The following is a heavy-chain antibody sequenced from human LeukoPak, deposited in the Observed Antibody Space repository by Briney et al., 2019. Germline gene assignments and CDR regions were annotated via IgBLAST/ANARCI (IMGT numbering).Heavy chain of an antibody. J-gene: IGHJ4*02. CDR2: INAGNGNT. Sequence: ASVKVSCKASGYTFTSYAMHWVRQAPGQRLEWMGWINAGNGNTKYSQKFQGRVTITRDTSASTAYMELSSLRSEDTAVYYCARVKMVVPAAIYYLDYWGQGTLVTVSS. V-gene: IGHV1-3*01. D-gene: IGHD2-2*01. CDR3: ARVKMVVPAAIYYLDY. CDR1: GYTFTSYA.